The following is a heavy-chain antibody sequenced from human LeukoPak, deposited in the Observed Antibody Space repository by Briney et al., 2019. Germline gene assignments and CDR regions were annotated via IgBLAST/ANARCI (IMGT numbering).Heavy chain of an antibody. CDR3: AKHMRATNTYSFFGLDV. Sequence: GGSLRLSCAASGLTLKDYGMHWVRQPPGKGLECGSSINWNGGGTDYADFVKGRFTISRDHAKNSLYLQLSSLRSEDTALYYCAKHMRATNTYSFFGLDVWGQATTATVSS. J-gene: IGHJ6*02. CDR1: GLTLKDYG. V-gene: IGHV3-20*04. CDR2: INWNGGGT. D-gene: IGHD1-26*01.